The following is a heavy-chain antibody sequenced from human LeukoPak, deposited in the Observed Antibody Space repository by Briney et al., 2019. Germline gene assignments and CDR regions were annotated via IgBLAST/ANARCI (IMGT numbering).Heavy chain of an antibody. V-gene: IGHV4-59*01. J-gene: IGHJ4*01. CDR1: GGSISSYY. D-gene: IGHD2-15*01. Sequence: SETLSLTCTVSGGSISSYYWSWIRQPPGKGLEWIGYIYYSGSTNYNPSLKSRVTISVDTSKNQFSLKLSSVTAADTAVYYCARVVGYCSGGSCYRYFDYWGQEPWSPSPQ. CDR2: IYYSGST. CDR3: ARVVGYCSGGSCYRYFDY.